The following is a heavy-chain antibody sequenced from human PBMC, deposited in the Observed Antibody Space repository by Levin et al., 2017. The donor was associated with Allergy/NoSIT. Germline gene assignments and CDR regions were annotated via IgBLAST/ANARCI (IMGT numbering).Heavy chain of an antibody. J-gene: IGHJ4*02. CDR1: GFTFRTFW. CDR3: ARDHDGEDEYFDF. D-gene: IGHD3-10*01. Sequence: SCAASGFTFRTFWMSWVRQAPGKGPEWVANIKQDGSDKYYVDSVEGRFTVSRDNAKSSLYLQMNSLRVEDTAVYYCARDHDGEDEYFDFWGQGTLVTVSS. V-gene: IGHV3-7*01. CDR2: IKQDGSDK.